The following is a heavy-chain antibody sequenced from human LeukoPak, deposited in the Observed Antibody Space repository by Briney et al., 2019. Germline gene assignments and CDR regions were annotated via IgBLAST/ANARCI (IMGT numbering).Heavy chain of an antibody. D-gene: IGHD1/OR15-1a*01. CDR2: IYYSGRT. CDR3: ARGPSRNNGHNWFDP. V-gene: IGHV4-59*01. J-gene: IGHJ5*02. Sequence: PSETLSLTFTVSGASISNYYWSWFRQPPGKGLEWIGHIYYSGRTAYNPSLSSRVTISVDASKNQFSLKLSSVTAADTAVYYCARGPSRNNGHNWFDPWGQGTLVTVSS. CDR1: GASISNYY.